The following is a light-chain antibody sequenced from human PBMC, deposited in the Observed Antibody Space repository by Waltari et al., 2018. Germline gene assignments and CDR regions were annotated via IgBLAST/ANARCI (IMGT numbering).Light chain of an antibody. J-gene: IGLJ2*01. Sequence: QSALTQPASVSGSPGQSIAISCPGTSSDVGAYNHVSWYQQHPGKAPKFVIYDVTQRPSGVSDRFSGSKSGNTASLTISGLQAEDEADYYCSSFTTSSTLVFGGGTKLTVL. V-gene: IGLV2-14*01. CDR1: SSDVGAYNH. CDR3: SSFTTSSTLV. CDR2: DVT.